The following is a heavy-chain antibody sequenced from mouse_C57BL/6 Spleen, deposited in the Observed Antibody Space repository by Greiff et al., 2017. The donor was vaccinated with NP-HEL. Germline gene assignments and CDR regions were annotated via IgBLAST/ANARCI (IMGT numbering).Heavy chain of an antibody. J-gene: IGHJ4*01. Sequence: VKLMESGAELVKPGASVKISCKASGYAFSSYWMNWVKQRPGKGLEWIGQIYPGDGDTNYNGKFKGKATLTADKSSSTAYMQLSSLTSEDSAVYFGARWGYDYGGAMDYWGQGTSVTVSS. V-gene: IGHV1-80*01. CDR3: ARWGYDYGGAMDY. D-gene: IGHD2-4*01. CDR1: GYAFSSYW. CDR2: IYPGDGDT.